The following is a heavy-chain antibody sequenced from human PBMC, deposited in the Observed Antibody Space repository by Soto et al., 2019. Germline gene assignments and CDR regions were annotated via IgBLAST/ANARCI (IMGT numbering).Heavy chain of an antibody. D-gene: IGHD3-22*01. CDR1: GFTFSSYS. Sequence: GGSLRLSCAASGFTFSSYSMNWVRQAPGKGLEWVSSISSSSSYIYYADSVKGRFTISRDNAKNSLYLQMNSLRAEDTAVYYCARDPSTYYYDSSGYYYFDYWGQGTLVTVSS. V-gene: IGHV3-21*01. CDR3: ARDPSTYYYDSSGYYYFDY. CDR2: ISSSSSYI. J-gene: IGHJ4*02.